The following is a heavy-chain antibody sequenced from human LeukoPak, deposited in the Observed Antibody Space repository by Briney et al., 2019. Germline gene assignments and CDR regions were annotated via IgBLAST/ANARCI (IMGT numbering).Heavy chain of an antibody. Sequence: GGSLRLSCAASGFTFRSSAMSWVRQAPGKGLEWVSTVSGNGVNTYYADSVKGRFTIYRDNSKNTLYLQMNSLRAEDTAVYYCAKDLPDYYDSSGNGMDVWGQGTTVTVSS. J-gene: IGHJ6*02. V-gene: IGHV3-23*01. D-gene: IGHD3-22*01. CDR3: AKDLPDYYDSSGNGMDV. CDR1: GFTFRSSA. CDR2: VSGNGVNT.